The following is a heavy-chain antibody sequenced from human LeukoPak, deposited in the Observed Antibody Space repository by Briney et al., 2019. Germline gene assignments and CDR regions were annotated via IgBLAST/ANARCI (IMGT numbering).Heavy chain of an antibody. CDR3: ATDLYYFGSGSGGD. D-gene: IGHD3-10*01. CDR1: GFTFSSYA. J-gene: IGHJ4*02. V-gene: IGHV3-21*01. Sequence: GGSLRLSCAASGFTFSSYAMSWVRQAPGKRLEWVSFISSSSSYIYYADSVKGRFTISRDNAKNSLSLQMNSLRAEDTAMYYCATDLYYFGSGSGGDWGQGTLVTVSS. CDR2: ISSSSSYI.